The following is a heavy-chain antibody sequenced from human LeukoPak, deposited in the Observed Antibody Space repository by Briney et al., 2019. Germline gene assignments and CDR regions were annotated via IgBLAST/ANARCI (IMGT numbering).Heavy chain of an antibody. CDR3: ARSGRAVAGTYY. Sequence: SETLSLTCTVSGGSVSSGSYYWSWLRQPPGKGLEWIRYIYYSGSTNYNPSLKSRVTISVDTSKIQFSLKLSSVTAADTAVYYCARSGRAVAGTYYWGQGTLVTVSS. V-gene: IGHV4-61*01. D-gene: IGHD6-19*01. CDR2: IYYSGST. J-gene: IGHJ4*02. CDR1: GGSVSSGSYY.